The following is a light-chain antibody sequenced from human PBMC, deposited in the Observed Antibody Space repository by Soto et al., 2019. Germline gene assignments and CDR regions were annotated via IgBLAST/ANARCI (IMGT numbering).Light chain of an antibody. J-gene: IGKJ1*01. CDR3: QQYGSSPRT. CDR1: QSVSSSY. Sequence: EIELTQSPCTLSSSVGDRATLSCRASQSVSSSYLGWYQQKAGPAPMLLNYGASSRATGIPVRFSGSGSGTAFTLTISRLEPDDFAFYYCQQYGSSPRTFGQGTKVEIK. CDR2: GAS. V-gene: IGKV3-20*01.